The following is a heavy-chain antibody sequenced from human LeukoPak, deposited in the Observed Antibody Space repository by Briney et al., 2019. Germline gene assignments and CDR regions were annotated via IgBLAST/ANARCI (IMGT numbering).Heavy chain of an antibody. CDR2: IYYSGNT. J-gene: IGHJ6*02. Sequence: SETLSLTCNVSGGPISGYYWSWIRQPPGKGLEYIGHIYYSGNTNYNPSLMSRVTISVDTSKNQFSLKLSSVTAADTAVYYCGRGTLPRGVWGQGTTVTVSS. V-gene: IGHV4-59*01. CDR1: GGPISGYY. CDR3: GRGTLPRGV. D-gene: IGHD3/OR15-3a*01.